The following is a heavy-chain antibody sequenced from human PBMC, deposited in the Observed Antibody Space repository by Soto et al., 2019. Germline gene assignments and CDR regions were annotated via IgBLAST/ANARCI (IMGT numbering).Heavy chain of an antibody. J-gene: IGHJ4*02. CDR2: ISYSGST. D-gene: IGHD2-15*01. V-gene: IGHV4-30-4*01. Sequence: SLTMCVPWSVAWGSISIGDDYGSCIRQPPGKGLEWIGFISYSGSTYYSTSLKSRVTISVDTSKSQFSLNLSFVTAADTAVYYCATMGTPATGLYFFDYWGQGSLVTVSS. CDR3: ATMGTPATGLYFFDY. CDR1: WGSISIGDDY.